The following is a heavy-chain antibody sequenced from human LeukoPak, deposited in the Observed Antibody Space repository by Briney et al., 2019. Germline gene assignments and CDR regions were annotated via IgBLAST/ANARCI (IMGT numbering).Heavy chain of an antibody. Sequence: ASVKVSCKASGYTFTSYGISWVRQAPGQGLEWMGWISAYNGNTNYAQKLQGRVTMTTDTSTSTAYMELRSLRSDDTAVYYCARGPPTGILTGYDTQGGAFDIWGQGTMVTVSS. CDR1: GYTFTSYG. J-gene: IGHJ3*02. V-gene: IGHV1-18*01. D-gene: IGHD3-9*01. CDR2: ISAYNGNT. CDR3: ARGPPTGILTGYDTQGGAFDI.